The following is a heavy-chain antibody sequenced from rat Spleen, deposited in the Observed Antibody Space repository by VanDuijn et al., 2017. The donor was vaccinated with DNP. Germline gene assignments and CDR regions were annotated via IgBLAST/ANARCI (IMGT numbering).Heavy chain of an antibody. D-gene: IGHD4-3*01. Sequence: EVQLVESGGGVVQPGRSIKLSCAASGFSFNTYDMAWVRQAPTKGLEWVAYIGSAAYAPYYTDPVKGRFAISRDNAKSTLYLQMNSLRSEDMATYYCVRWNSGHFDYWGQGVMVTVSS. V-gene: IGHV5-25*01. CDR3: VRWNSGHFDY. CDR2: IGSAAYAP. CDR1: GFSFNTYD. J-gene: IGHJ2*01.